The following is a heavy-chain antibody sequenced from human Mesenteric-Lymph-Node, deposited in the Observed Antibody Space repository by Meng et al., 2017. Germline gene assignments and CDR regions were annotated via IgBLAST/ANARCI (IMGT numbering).Heavy chain of an antibody. Sequence: GGSLRLSCAASGFTFGIYGFHWVRQAPGKGLEWVANIKPDGGEIYYVDSVKGRFTISRDNAKTSLYLQMNSLRAEDTAVYYCVRYARRMAYWGQGTLVTVSS. CDR1: GFTFGIYG. V-gene: IGHV3-7*01. D-gene: IGHD2-8*01. J-gene: IGHJ4*02. CDR2: IKPDGGEI. CDR3: VRYARRMAY.